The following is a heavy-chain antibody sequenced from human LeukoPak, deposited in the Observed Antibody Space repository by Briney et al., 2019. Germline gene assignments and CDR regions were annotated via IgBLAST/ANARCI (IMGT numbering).Heavy chain of an antibody. CDR2: ISSSSSYI. Sequence: GGSLRLSCAASGFTFSSYSMNWVRQAPGKGLEWVSSISSSSSYIYYADSVKGRFTISRDNAKNSLYLQMNSLRAEDTAVYCCASTIIRYCSGGSCYSDYWGQGTLVTVSS. D-gene: IGHD2-15*01. CDR1: GFTFSSYS. J-gene: IGHJ4*02. CDR3: ASTIIRYCSGGSCYSDY. V-gene: IGHV3-21*01.